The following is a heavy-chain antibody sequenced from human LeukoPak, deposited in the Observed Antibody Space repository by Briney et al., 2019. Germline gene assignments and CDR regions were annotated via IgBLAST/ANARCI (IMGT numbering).Heavy chain of an antibody. CDR2: ITGSGDST. CDR1: GFTFSRYA. J-gene: IGHJ3*02. Sequence: GGSLRLSCAASGFTFSRYAVMWVRQAPGKGLEWVSAITGSGDSTYYVDSVKGRFTISRDSSQNTLYLQMNSLRAEDTAVYYCAKVRGSTGSTYDVCDIWGQGTMVTVSS. D-gene: IGHD1-1*01. CDR3: AKVRGSTGSTYDVCDI. V-gene: IGHV3-23*01.